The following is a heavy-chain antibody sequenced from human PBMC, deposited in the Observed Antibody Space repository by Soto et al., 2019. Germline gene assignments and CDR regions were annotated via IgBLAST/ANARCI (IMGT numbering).Heavy chain of an antibody. D-gene: IGHD4-4*01. V-gene: IGHV3-73*02. CDR2: IRSKANNYAT. Sequence: EVQLVESGGGLVQPGGSLKLSCAASGFTFSDSAIHWVRQTSGKGLEWVGRIRSKANNYATVYAASLEGRFTISRDDAKKKAHLQMNRLKSEETAVYYCTRPNVGNSSTFDYWGQGTLVIVSS. CDR3: TRPNVGNSSTFDY. J-gene: IGHJ4*02. CDR1: GFTFSDSA.